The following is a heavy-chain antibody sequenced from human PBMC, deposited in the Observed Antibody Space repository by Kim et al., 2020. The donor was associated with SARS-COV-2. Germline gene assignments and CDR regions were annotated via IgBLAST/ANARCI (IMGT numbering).Heavy chain of an antibody. CDR3: ARRHGYSSSWYYFDY. CDR2: INAGNGNT. D-gene: IGHD6-13*01. CDR1: GYTFTSYA. Sequence: ASVKVSCKASGYTFTSYAMHWVRQAPGQRLEWMGWINAGNGNTKYSQKFQGRVTITRDTSARTAYMELSSLRSEDTAVYYCARRHGYSSSWYYFDYWGQGTLVTVSS. V-gene: IGHV1-3*01. J-gene: IGHJ4*02.